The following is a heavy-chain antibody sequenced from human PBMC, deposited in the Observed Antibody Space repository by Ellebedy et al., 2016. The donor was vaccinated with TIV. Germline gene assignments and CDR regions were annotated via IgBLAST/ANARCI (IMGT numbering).Heavy chain of an antibody. CDR2: IKQDGSKK. Sequence: GESLKISCAASGFTFSSYWMSWVRQAPGKGLEWVANIKQDGSKKYYVDSVKGRFTISRDNAKNSLYLQMNSLRAEDTAVYYCAKGSHQGGIASDYWGQGTLVTVSS. D-gene: IGHD2-15*01. J-gene: IGHJ4*02. CDR1: GFTFSSYW. V-gene: IGHV3-7*03. CDR3: AKGSHQGGIASDY.